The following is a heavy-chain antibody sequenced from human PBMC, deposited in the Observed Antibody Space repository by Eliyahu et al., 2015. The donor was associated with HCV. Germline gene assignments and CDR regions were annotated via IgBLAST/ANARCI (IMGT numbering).Heavy chain of an antibody. CDR1: GFTFSSYA. CDR2: ISGSGGST. D-gene: IGHD3-3*01. CDR3: ATKMTGIWRASDY. V-gene: IGHV3-23*01. Sequence: EVQLLESGGGLVQPGGSLRLSCAASGFTFSSYAMSWVRQAPGKGLEWVSAISGSGGSTYYADSVKGRFTISRDNSKNTLYLQMNSLRAEDTAVYYCATKMTGIWRASDYWGQGTLVTVSS. J-gene: IGHJ4*02.